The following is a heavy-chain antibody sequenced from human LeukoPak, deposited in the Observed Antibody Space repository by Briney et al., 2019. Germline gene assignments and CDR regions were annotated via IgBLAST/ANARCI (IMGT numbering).Heavy chain of an antibody. CDR1: EYTFTGAY. Sequence: ASVKVSCKASEYTFTGAYMHWVRQAPGQGLEWMGWINPNSGETKFAQKFQGRVTMTRDTSISTAYMDLGGLRSDDTAVYYCARVHFNSGYDNWGQGSLVTVSS. CDR3: ARVHFNSGYDN. V-gene: IGHV1-2*02. D-gene: IGHD3-9*01. CDR2: INPNSGET. J-gene: IGHJ4*02.